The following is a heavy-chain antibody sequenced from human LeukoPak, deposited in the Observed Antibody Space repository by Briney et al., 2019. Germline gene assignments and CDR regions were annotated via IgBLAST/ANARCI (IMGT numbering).Heavy chain of an antibody. CDR1: GFTFTDYW. J-gene: IGHJ4*02. V-gene: IGHV3-74*01. D-gene: IGHD7-27*01. CDR3: ARDNWGPDH. Sequence: GGSVTLSCAASGFTFTDYWIHWIRQAPGTGLMWVSHITSDGGRTDYADSVRGRFTMTRDNAKNTVYLQMNSLRVDDTAVYYCARDNWGPDHWGQGTLVTVSS. CDR2: ITSDGGRT.